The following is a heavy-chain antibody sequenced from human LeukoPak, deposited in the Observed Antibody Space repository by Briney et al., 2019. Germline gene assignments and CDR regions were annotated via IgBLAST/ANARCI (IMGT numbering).Heavy chain of an antibody. D-gene: IGHD5-12*01. V-gene: IGHV1-2*02. CDR2: INPNSGGT. J-gene: IGHJ4*02. CDR1: GYTFTGYY. Sequence: APVKVSCKASGYTFTGYYMHWVRQAPGQGLEWMGWINPNSGGTNYAQKFQGRVTMTRDTSISTAYMELSRLRSDDTAVYYCARDRWGSGYDPSYFDYWGQGTLVTVSS. CDR3: ARDRWGSGYDPSYFDY.